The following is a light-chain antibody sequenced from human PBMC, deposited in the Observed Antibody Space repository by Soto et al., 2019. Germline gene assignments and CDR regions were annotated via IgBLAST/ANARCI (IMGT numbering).Light chain of an antibody. CDR1: QSISSY. Sequence: DIQMTQSASSLSASVGDRVTITCRASQSISSYLNWYQQKPGKDPKLLIYAASSLQSGVPSRFSGSGSGTDFTLTISSLQPEDFATYYCQQSYSTPRLTFGGGTKVEIK. V-gene: IGKV1-39*01. CDR3: QQSYSTPRLT. CDR2: AAS. J-gene: IGKJ4*01.